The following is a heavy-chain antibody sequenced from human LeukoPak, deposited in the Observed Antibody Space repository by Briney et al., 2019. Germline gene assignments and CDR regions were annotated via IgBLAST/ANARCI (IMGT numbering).Heavy chain of an antibody. CDR1: GFTFSDYY. CDR3: ARADCSSSSCYELDY. CDR2: ISSSGRTI. Sequence: GGSLRLSCAGSGFTFSDYYMSWIRQAPGKGLEWVSYISSSGRTIYYADSVKGRFTISRDNAKNSLYLQMNSLRAEDTAVYYCARADCSSSSCYELDYWGQGTRDTVSS. D-gene: IGHD2-2*01. J-gene: IGHJ4*02. V-gene: IGHV3-11*04.